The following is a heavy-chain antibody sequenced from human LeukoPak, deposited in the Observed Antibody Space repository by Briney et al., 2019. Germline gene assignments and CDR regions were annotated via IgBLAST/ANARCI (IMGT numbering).Heavy chain of an antibody. CDR2: IYYTGST. CDR1: GGFISSRSYY. V-gene: IGHV4-39*02. CDR3: ARRRYYDSTGYLD. Sequence: SETLSLTCTISGGFISSRSYYWGWIRQPPVKGLEWIGDIYYTGSTYYNASLKSRVSISIDTSNNHFSLQLSSVTAADTALYYCARRRYYDSTGYLDWGQGTLVTVSS. D-gene: IGHD3-22*01. J-gene: IGHJ1*01.